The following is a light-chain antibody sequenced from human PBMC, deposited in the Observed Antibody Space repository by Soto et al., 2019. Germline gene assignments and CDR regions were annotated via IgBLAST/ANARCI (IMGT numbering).Light chain of an antibody. Sequence: IVMTQSPATLSVSPGERATLSCRASQSLSSNLAWYQQKPGQAPRLIIYGASTRATGIPARFSGSGSGTEFTLTISSLQSEDFAVYYCQQCNDWPHTFGQGTKVEIK. J-gene: IGKJ1*01. CDR1: QSLSSN. V-gene: IGKV3-15*01. CDR2: GAS. CDR3: QQCNDWPHT.